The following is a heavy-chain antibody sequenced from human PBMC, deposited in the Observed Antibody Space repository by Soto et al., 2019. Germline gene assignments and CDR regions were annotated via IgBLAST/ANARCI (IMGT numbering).Heavy chain of an antibody. Sequence: SQTLSLTCAISGDSVSSDDATWDWIRQSPSRGLEWLGRTYYRSKWYIDYAVSVKSRITINPDPSNNQLSLQLNSVTPDDTAVYYCTRPGCIVGWFDPWGPGTLVTVSS. CDR1: GDSVSSDDAT. CDR3: TRPGCIVGWFDP. D-gene: IGHD2-15*01. CDR2: TYYRSKWYI. J-gene: IGHJ5*02. V-gene: IGHV6-1*01.